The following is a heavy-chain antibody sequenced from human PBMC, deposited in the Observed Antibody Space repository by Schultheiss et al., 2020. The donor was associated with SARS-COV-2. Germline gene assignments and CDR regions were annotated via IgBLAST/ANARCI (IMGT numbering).Heavy chain of an antibody. CDR2: IKSKTDGGTT. Sequence: GGSLRLSCAASGFTFSSYAMHWVRQAPGKGLEWVGRIKSKTDGGTTDYAAPVKGRFTISRDDSKNALYLQINSLKTEDTAVYYCTTVGNPGYLALWGRGTLVTVSS. CDR1: GFTFSSYA. CDR3: TTVGNPGYLAL. D-gene: IGHD1-14*01. V-gene: IGHV3-15*01. J-gene: IGHJ2*01.